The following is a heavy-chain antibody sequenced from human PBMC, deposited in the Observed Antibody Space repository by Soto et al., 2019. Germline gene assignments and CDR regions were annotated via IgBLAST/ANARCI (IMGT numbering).Heavy chain of an antibody. J-gene: IGHJ6*02. V-gene: IGHV3-33*01. Sequence: QVQLVESGGGGVQPGRSLRLSCAASGSTFSSYGMHWVRQAPGKGLEWVAVIWYDGSNKYYADSVKGRFTISRDNSKNTLYLQMNSLRAEDTAVYYCARDYYPESGYDFGDYYYVIDVWCQGTTVTVSS. CDR2: IWYDGSNK. CDR3: ARDYYPESGYDFGDYYYVIDV. D-gene: IGHD5-12*01. CDR1: GSTFSSYG.